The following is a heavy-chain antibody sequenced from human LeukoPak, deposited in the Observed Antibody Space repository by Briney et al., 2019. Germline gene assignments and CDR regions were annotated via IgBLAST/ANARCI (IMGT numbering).Heavy chain of an antibody. V-gene: IGHV1-2*02. Sequence: GASVKVSCKASGYTFTAYYLHWVRQAPGQGLGLMGWINCNSGGSKYEQMFQGRVTMTRDTSISTAYMELSRLRSDDTAVYYCARSEQEMAYDAFDIWGHGTMVTVSS. CDR1: GYTFTAYY. CDR3: ARSEQEMAYDAFDI. CDR2: INCNSGGS. D-gene: IGHD5-24*01. J-gene: IGHJ3*02.